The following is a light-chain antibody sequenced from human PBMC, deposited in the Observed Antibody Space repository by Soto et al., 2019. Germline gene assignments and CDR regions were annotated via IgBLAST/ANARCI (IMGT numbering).Light chain of an antibody. J-gene: IGKJ5*01. Sequence: EIVLTQSPGTLSLSPGERATLSCRASQSVSSSYLAWYQQKPGQAPRLLIYGASSRATGIPDRFSGSGSGTDFTLTISRLEPEDFAVYYCQQYGSSPLTCGHGIGWRV. CDR3: QQYGSSPLT. CDR2: GAS. CDR1: QSVSSSY. V-gene: IGKV3-20*01.